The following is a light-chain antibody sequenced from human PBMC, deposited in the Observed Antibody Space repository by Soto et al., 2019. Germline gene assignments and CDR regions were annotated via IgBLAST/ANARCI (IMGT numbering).Light chain of an antibody. J-gene: IGLJ1*01. CDR1: RTDGDGHDY. V-gene: IGLV2-14*03. CDR3: TSYTASSPFYV. Sequence: QSYLTQPASVSGSPGQSIAISCIGVRTDGDGHDYVSWYQQHPGQAPQLILYDVYNRPSGVSDRLSGSKSGNTASLIISGIQAEDEADYFCTSYTASSPFYVFGAGTKVTV. CDR2: DVY.